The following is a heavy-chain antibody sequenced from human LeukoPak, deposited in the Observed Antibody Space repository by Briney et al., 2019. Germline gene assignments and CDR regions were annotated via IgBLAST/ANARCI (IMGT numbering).Heavy chain of an antibody. CDR2: IYTSGST. Sequence: SETLSLTCTVSGGSISSGNYYWSWIRQPAGKGLEWIGRIYTSGSTNYNPSLKSRVTISLDTSKNQFSLKFSSVTAADTAVYYCGRGNTYYYTSGSNNWFDPWGQGTLVTVSS. V-gene: IGHV4-61*02. CDR1: GGSISSGNYY. D-gene: IGHD3-10*01. CDR3: GRGNTYYYTSGSNNWFDP. J-gene: IGHJ5*02.